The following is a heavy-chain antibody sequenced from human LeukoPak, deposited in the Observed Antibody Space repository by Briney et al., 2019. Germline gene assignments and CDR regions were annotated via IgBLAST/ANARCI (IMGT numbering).Heavy chain of an antibody. J-gene: IGHJ6*03. CDR2: ISSSSYI. CDR3: ARGGHYDFWSGSPSYMDV. Sequence: GGSLRLSCAASGFTFSSYSMNWVRQAPGKGLEWVSSISSSSYIYYADSVKGRFTISRDNAKNSLYLQMNSLRAEDTAVYYCARGGHYDFWSGSPSYMDVWGKGTTVTVSS. V-gene: IGHV3-21*01. CDR1: GFTFSSYS. D-gene: IGHD3-3*01.